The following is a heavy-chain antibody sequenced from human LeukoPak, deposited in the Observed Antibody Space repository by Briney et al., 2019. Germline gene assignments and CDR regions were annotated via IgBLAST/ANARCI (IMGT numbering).Heavy chain of an antibody. J-gene: IGHJ4*02. Sequence: ASVKVSCKPSGYRFTNYALHWVRQAPGQRLEWMGWTNGATGNTRFSQDFQGRLTITIDTSATTAYLELSSLRSEDTAVYFCARSPGGNARTWLDYWGQGTLVTVSS. V-gene: IGHV1-3*02. CDR2: TNGATGNT. CDR1: GYRFTNYA. D-gene: IGHD4-23*01. CDR3: ARSPGGNARTWLDY.